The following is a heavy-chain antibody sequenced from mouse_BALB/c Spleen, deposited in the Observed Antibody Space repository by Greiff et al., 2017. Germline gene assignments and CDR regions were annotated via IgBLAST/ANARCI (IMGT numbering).Heavy chain of an antibody. CDR1: GFSLTGYG. CDR2: IWGDGST. J-gene: IGHJ1*01. V-gene: IGHV2-6-7*01. Sequence: VMLVESGPGLVAPSQSLSITCTVSGFSLTGYGVNWVRQPPGKGLEWLGMIWGDGSTDYNSALKSRLSISKDNSKSQVFLKMNSLQTDDTAMYYCARDYGSSYWYFDVWGAGTTVTVSS. CDR3: ARDYGSSYWYFDV. D-gene: IGHD1-1*01.